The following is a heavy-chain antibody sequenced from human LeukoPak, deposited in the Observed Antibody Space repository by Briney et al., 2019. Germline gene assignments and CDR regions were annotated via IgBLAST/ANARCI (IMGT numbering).Heavy chain of an antibody. D-gene: IGHD4-11*01. CDR1: GFTFSTYA. Sequence: PGRSLRLSRAASGFTFSTYAMSWVRQAPGKGLEWVSAITGSGGSTYYADSVKGRFTISRDNSKNTLYLQMNSLRAEDSAIYYCPIYSNSLDYWDQGTLVTVSS. J-gene: IGHJ4*02. V-gene: IGHV3-23*01. CDR3: PIYSNSLDY. CDR2: ITGSGGST.